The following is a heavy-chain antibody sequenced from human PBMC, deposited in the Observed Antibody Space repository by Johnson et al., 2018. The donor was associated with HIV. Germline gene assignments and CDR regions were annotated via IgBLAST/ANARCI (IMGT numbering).Heavy chain of an antibody. Sequence: VQLVESGGGLVQPGGSLRLSCAASGFTFSSYWMSWVRQAPGKGLEWVSVIYSGGSTYYADSVKGRFTISRDNSKNTLYLQMNSLRAEDTAVYYCARDGYSYGDAFDIWGQGTMVTVSS. CDR3: ARDGYSYGDAFDI. CDR2: IYSGGST. J-gene: IGHJ3*02. D-gene: IGHD5-18*01. CDR1: GFTFSSYW. V-gene: IGHV3-66*01.